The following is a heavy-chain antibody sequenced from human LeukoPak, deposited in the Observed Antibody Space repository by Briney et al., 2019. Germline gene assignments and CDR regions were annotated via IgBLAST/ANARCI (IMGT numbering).Heavy chain of an antibody. CDR1: GGSISSHY. J-gene: IGHJ5*02. V-gene: IGHV4-59*11. CDR2: IYNSGST. CDR3: ARDHAVITPPVGHWFDP. Sequence: SETLSLTCSVSGGSISSHYWSWIRQPPGKGLEWIGYIYNSGSTKYNPSLNSRVTIAVDTSKNQFSLKLTSVTAADTAVYYGARDHAVITPPVGHWFDPWGQGTLVTVSS. D-gene: IGHD4-23*01.